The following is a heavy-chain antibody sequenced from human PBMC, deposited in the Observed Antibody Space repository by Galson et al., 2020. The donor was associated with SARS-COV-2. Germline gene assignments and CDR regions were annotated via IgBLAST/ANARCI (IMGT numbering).Heavy chain of an antibody. CDR2: IYYSGST. CDR3: ARSPLSDFWPVDY. CDR1: GCSVSSGSYY. Sequence: SETLSLTCTVSGCSVSSGSYYWSWIRPPPGQGLEWIGYIYYSGSTNYNPSLKRRVTISVDTSKNQFSLKLSSGTAADAAVYYWARSPLSDFWPVDYWGQGTLVTVSS. D-gene: IGHD3-3*01. J-gene: IGHJ4*02. V-gene: IGHV4-61*01.